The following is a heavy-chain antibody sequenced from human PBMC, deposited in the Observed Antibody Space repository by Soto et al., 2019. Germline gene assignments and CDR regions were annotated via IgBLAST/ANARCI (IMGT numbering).Heavy chain of an antibody. CDR2: ISAYNGHT. CDR3: ARTLYGDNVDY. D-gene: IGHD4-17*01. V-gene: IGHV1-18*01. Sequence: ASVKVSCKASGYTFTSYTISWVRQAPGQGLEWMGWISAYNGHTNYAQKLQDRVIMTTDTTTNTAYMELRSLTSDDTAVYYCARTLYGDNVDYWGQGTLVTVSS. CDR1: GYTFTSYT. J-gene: IGHJ4*02.